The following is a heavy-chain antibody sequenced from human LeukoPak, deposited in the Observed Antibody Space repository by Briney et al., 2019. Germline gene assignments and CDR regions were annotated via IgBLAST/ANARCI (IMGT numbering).Heavy chain of an antibody. V-gene: IGHV1-46*01. CDR1: GYTFTSYY. Sequence: ASVKVSCKASGYTFTSYYMHWVRQAPGQGLEWMGIINPSGGSTSYAQKFQGRVTMTRDTSTSTVYMELSSLRSEDTAVYYCARDSGIDCSSTSCYAEYYYYYGMDVWGQGTTVTVSS. CDR2: INPSGGST. D-gene: IGHD2-2*01. CDR3: ARDSGIDCSSTSCYAEYYYYYGMDV. J-gene: IGHJ6*02.